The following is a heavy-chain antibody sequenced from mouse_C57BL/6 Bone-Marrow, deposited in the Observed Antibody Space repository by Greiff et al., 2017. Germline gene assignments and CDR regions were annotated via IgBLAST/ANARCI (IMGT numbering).Heavy chain of an antibody. CDR1: GYTFTDYE. V-gene: IGHV1-15*01. Sequence: QVQLQQSGAELVRPGASVTLSCKASGYTFTDYEMHWVKQTPVHGLEWIGAIDPETGGTAYNQKFKGKAILTADKSSSTAYMELRSLTSEDSAVYYCKGDYDDEGVDYWGQGTTLTVSS. J-gene: IGHJ2*01. D-gene: IGHD2-4*01. CDR2: IDPETGGT. CDR3: KGDYDDEGVDY.